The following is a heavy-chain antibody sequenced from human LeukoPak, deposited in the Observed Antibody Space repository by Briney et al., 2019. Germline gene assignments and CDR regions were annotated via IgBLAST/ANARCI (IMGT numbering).Heavy chain of an antibody. J-gene: IGHJ4*02. CDR2: ISAYNGNT. CDR1: GYTFTSYG. Sequence: ASVKVSCKASGYTFTSYGISWVRQAPGQGLEWMGWISAYNGNTNYAQKLQGRVTMTTDTSTSTAYMELRSLRSDDTAVYYCARDAPSLYYDSSGYSPDYWGKGTLVTVSS. D-gene: IGHD3-22*01. CDR3: ARDAPSLYYDSSGYSPDY. V-gene: IGHV1-18*01.